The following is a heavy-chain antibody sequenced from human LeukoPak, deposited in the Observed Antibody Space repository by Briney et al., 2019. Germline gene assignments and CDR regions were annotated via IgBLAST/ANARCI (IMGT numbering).Heavy chain of an antibody. V-gene: IGHV3-30*15. CDR3: AREMATTEIFDY. Sequence: DSVKDRFTISRDNSKNTLYLQMSSLRAEDTAVHYCAREMATTEIFDYWGQGTLVTVSS. D-gene: IGHD5-24*01. J-gene: IGHJ4*02.